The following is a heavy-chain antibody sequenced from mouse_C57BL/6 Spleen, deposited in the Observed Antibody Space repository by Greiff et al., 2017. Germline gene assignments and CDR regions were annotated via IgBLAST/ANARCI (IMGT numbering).Heavy chain of an antibody. V-gene: IGHV1-19*01. D-gene: IGHD2-4*01. CDR2: INPYNGGT. Sequence: EVQLQQSGPVLVKPGASVKLSCKASGYTFTDYYMNWVKQSHGKSLEWIGVINPYNGGTRYNQKFKGKATLTVDKSSSTAYMELNSLTSADSAVYFCAPNDYDGTWFAYWGQGTLVTVAA. CDR1: GYTFTDYY. J-gene: IGHJ3*01. CDR3: APNDYDGTWFAY.